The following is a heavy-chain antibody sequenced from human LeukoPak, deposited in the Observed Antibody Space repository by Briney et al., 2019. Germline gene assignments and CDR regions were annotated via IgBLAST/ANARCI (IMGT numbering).Heavy chain of an antibody. V-gene: IGHV1-69*05. J-gene: IGHJ4*02. CDR3: ARVGHYYDSSGYYGP. D-gene: IGHD3-22*01. Sequence: GASVKVSCKASGGTFSSYAISWVREAPGQGLEWMGRIIPIFGTANYAQKFQGRVTITTDEYTSTAHMELSSLRSEDTAVYYCARVGHYYDSSGYYGPWGQGTLVTVSS. CDR1: GGTFSSYA. CDR2: IIPIFGTA.